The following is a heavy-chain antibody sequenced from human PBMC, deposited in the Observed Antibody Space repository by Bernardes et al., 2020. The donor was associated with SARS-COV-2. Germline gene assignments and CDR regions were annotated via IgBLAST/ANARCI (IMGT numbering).Heavy chain of an antibody. CDR2: IVPGDTYI. CDR3: ARLGCPSGTGFCLDS. Sequence: GESLKLSCKASGYSFSDYWISWVRQKPGKGLEFMGRIVPGDTYINYSPSFQGHVTISADKSISIAFLQWNTLKASDTAIYFCARLGCPSGTGFCLDSWGQGTPVTVSS. J-gene: IGHJ4*02. V-gene: IGHV5-10-1*01. CDR1: GYSFSDYW. D-gene: IGHD1-26*01.